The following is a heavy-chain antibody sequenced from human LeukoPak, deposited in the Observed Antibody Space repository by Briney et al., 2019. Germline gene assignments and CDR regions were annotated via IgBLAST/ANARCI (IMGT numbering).Heavy chain of an antibody. D-gene: IGHD6-19*01. CDR1: GFTFSNYA. CDR2: INQSGST. V-gene: IGHV4-34*01. Sequence: PGGSLRLSCAASGFTFSNYAMTWVRQPPGKGLEWIGEINQSGSTNYNPSLKSRVTISVDTSKDQFSLKLSSVTAADTAVYYCARGRTSSGWYRDYWGHGTLVTVSS. J-gene: IGHJ4*01. CDR3: ARGRTSSGWYRDY.